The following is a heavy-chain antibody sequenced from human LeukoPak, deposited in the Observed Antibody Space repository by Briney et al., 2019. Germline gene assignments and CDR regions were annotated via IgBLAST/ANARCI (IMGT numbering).Heavy chain of an antibody. J-gene: IGHJ3*02. CDR2: IIPIFGTA. CDR1: GYTFTSYA. D-gene: IGHD6-13*01. Sequence: SVKVSCKASGYTFTSYAISWVRQAPGQGLEWMGGIIPIFGTANYAQKFQGRVTITADESTSTAYMELSSLRSEDTAVYYCARRIAALQDAFDIWGQGTMVTVSS. CDR3: ARRIAALQDAFDI. V-gene: IGHV1-69*13.